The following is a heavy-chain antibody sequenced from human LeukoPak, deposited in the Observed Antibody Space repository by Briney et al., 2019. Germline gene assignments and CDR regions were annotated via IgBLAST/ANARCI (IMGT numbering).Heavy chain of an antibody. D-gene: IGHD6-19*01. Sequence: PSETLSLTCTVSGGSISSYYWSWIRQPAGKGLEWIGRIYTSGSTNYNPSLKSRVTMSVDTSKNQFPLKLSSETAADTAVYYCARVVSRGWFGGEDYNWFDPWGQGTLVTVSS. V-gene: IGHV4-4*07. J-gene: IGHJ5*02. CDR1: GGSISSYY. CDR2: IYTSGST. CDR3: ARVVSRGWFGGEDYNWFDP.